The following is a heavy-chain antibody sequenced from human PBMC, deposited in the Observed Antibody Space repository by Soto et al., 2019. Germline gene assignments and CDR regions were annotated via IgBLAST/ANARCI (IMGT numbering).Heavy chain of an antibody. J-gene: IGHJ6*02. Sequence: SETLSLTCTVSGGSISSGSYYWSWIRQPPGKGLEWIGEINHSGSTNYNPSLKSRVTISVDTSKNQFSLKLSSVTAADTAVYYCARAGITMVRGVRLYYYYGMDVWGQGTTVTVSS. V-gene: IGHV4-39*07. CDR3: ARAGITMVRGVRLYYYYGMDV. D-gene: IGHD3-10*01. CDR1: GGSISSGSYY. CDR2: INHSGST.